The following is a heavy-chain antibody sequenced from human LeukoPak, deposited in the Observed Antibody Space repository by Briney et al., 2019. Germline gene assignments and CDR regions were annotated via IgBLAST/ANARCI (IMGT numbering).Heavy chain of an antibody. CDR3: ARELVYYYDSSGYYKRGYFDY. V-gene: IGHV3-66*02. CDR2: IYSGGST. J-gene: IGHJ4*02. CDR1: GFTVSSNY. D-gene: IGHD3-22*01. Sequence: SGGSLRLSCAASGFTVSSNYMSWVRKAPGKGLEWVSVIYSGGSTYYADSVKGRFTISRDNSKNTLYLQMNSLRAKDTAVYYCARELVYYYDSSGYYKRGYFDYWGQGTLVTVSS.